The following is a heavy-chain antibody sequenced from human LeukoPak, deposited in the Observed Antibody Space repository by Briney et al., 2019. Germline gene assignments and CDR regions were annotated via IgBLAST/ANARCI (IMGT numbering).Heavy chain of an antibody. J-gene: IGHJ6*03. Sequence: GASVKVSCKASGYTFTSYGISGLRQAPGQGLERMGWISAYNGNTNYAQQLQGRVTMTTDTSTSTAYMELRSLRSDDTAVYYCARGVGSGYYYYYMDVWGKGTTVTVSS. CDR1: GYTFTSYG. D-gene: IGHD3-10*01. CDR3: ARGVGSGYYYYYMDV. CDR2: ISAYNGNT. V-gene: IGHV1-18*01.